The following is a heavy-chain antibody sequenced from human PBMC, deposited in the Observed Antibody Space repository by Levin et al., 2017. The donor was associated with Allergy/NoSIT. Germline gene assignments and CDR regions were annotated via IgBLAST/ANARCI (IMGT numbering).Heavy chain of an antibody. CDR2: INHSGFT. J-gene: IGHJ5*01. CDR1: GVSITRGTYS. Sequence: SETLSLTCAVSGVSITRGTYSWSWIRQPPGKGLEWIGYINHSGFTYFNPSLQSRVTISLDRPKNEFSLKLQSVTAADTAVYYCARGPPLASWGQGILVTVSS. CDR3: ARGPPLAS. V-gene: IGHV4-30-2*01.